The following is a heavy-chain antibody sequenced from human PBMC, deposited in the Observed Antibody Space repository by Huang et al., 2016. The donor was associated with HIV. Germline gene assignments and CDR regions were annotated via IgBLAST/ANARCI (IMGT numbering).Heavy chain of an antibody. CDR3: ARRLAAAARGFDY. J-gene: IGHJ4*02. Sequence: QVQLVDSGGGVVQPGRSLRLSCAASGFTFSSYAMLWVRQTPGKGLEWVAVIEYDGSNKNYADSVKGRFTISRDNSKNTLYLQMNSLGAEDTAVYYCARRLAAAARGFDYWGQGTLVTVSS. D-gene: IGHD6-13*01. CDR1: GFTFSSYA. CDR2: IEYDGSNK. V-gene: IGHV3-30-3*01.